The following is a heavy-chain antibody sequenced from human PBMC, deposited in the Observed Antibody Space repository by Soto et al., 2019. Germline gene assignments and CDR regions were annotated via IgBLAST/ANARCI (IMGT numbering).Heavy chain of an antibody. D-gene: IGHD6-19*01. Sequence: GGSLRLSCAASGFTFSSYGMHWVRQAPGKGLEWVAVIWYDGSNKYYADSVKGRFTISIDNSKNTLYLQMNSLRAEDTAVYYCARDNVGGCPDYWGQGTLVTVSS. CDR2: IWYDGSNK. J-gene: IGHJ4*02. CDR3: ARDNVGGCPDY. CDR1: GFTFSSYG. V-gene: IGHV3-33*01.